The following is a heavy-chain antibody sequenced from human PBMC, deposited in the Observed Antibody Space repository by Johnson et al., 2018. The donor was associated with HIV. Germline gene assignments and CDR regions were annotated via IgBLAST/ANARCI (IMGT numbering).Heavy chain of an antibody. CDR2: ISYDGSDK. D-gene: IGHD5-12*01. J-gene: IGHJ3*02. CDR1: GFTFSSFA. Sequence: VQLVESGGGVVQPGRSLRLSCAASGFTFSSFAIHWVRQAPGKGLEWVEVISYDGSDKYYADSVKGRFTISRDNSKNTLYLEMNSLRAEDTAVYYCARDHSGYDSVTAAFDIWGQGTMVTVSS. CDR3: ARDHSGYDSVTAAFDI. V-gene: IGHV3-30-3*01.